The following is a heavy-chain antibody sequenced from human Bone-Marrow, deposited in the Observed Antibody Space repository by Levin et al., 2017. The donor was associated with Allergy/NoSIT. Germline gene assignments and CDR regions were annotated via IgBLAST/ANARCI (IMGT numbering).Heavy chain of an antibody. V-gene: IGHV3-30*04. Sequence: GESLKISCAASGFTFSSYAMHWVRQAPGKGLEWVAVISYDGSNKYYADSVKGRFTISRDNSKNTLYLQMNSLRAEDTAVYYCARAYGSGRRLYFDYWGQGTLVTVSS. CDR3: ARAYGSGRRLYFDY. D-gene: IGHD3-10*01. J-gene: IGHJ4*02. CDR1: GFTFSSYA. CDR2: ISYDGSNK.